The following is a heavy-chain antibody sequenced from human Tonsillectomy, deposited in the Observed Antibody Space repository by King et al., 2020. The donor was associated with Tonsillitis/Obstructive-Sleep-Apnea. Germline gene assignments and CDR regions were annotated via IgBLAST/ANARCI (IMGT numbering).Heavy chain of an antibody. CDR1: GFTFSDYY. CDR3: ARLSDTAMVYYSDY. V-gene: IGHV3-11*01. Sequence: VQLVESGGGLVKPGGSLRLACAASGFTFSDYYMSWIRQAPGKGLEWVSYISSSGRAIYYADSVKGRFTISRDNAKNLLYLQMNSLRAEDTAVYYCARLSDTAMVYYSDYWGQGTLITASS. CDR2: ISSSGRAI. J-gene: IGHJ4*02. D-gene: IGHD5-18*01.